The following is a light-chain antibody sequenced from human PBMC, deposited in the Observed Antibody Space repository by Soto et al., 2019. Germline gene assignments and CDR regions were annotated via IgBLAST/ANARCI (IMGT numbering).Light chain of an antibody. CDR1: QSVSSSY. V-gene: IGKV3-20*01. CDR2: GAS. Sequence: EIVLTQSPGTLSLSPGERATLSCRASQSVSSSYLAWYQQKPGQAPRLLIYGASSRATGIPDRFSGSGSGNDFTLTISRLEPEDFAVYYCQQYGSSTSWTFGQGTKVEIK. CDR3: QQYGSSTSWT. J-gene: IGKJ1*01.